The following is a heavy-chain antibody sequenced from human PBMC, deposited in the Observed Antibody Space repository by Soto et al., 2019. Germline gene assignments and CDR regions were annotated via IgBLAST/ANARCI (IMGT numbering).Heavy chain of an antibody. CDR2: INHRGST. D-gene: IGHD5-18*01. J-gene: IGHJ4*02. V-gene: IGHV4-34*01. Sequence: SETLSLTCAVYGGSFSGYYWSWIRQAPGMGLEWIGEINHRGSTNYNPSLKSRVTISVDTSKNQFSLKLTSATAADTAVYYCARGQTGGNSCFDYWGQGARVTVSS. CDR1: GGSFSGYY. CDR3: ARGQTGGNSCFDY.